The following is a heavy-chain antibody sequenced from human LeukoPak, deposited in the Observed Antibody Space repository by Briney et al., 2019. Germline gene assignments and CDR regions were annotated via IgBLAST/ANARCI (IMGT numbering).Heavy chain of an antibody. CDR1: GGSISSSSYY. D-gene: IGHD4-17*01. V-gene: IGHV4-39*07. CDR3: ARDAATTVTPWVDY. CDR2: IYYSGST. Sequence: PSETPSLTCTVSGGSISSSSYYWGWIRQPPGKGLEWIGSIYYSGSTYYNPSLKSRVTISVDTSKNQFSLKLSSVTAADTAVYYCARDAATTVTPWVDYWGQGTLVTVSS. J-gene: IGHJ4*02.